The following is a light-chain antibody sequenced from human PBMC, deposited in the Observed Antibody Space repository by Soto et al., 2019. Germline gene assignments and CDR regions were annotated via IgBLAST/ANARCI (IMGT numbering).Light chain of an antibody. CDR1: TSNIGSNT. V-gene: IGLV1-44*01. CDR2: RNN. CDR3: AAWDDSLNGQGYV. Sequence: QSVLTQPPSACGTPGQRVTLTCSGGTSNIGSNTVSWYQQLPGTAPKLVIDRNNQRPSGVPDRFSGSKSGTSASRAISGVETEEEADYYCAAWDDSLNGQGYVFATGIEVTVL. J-gene: IGLJ1*01.